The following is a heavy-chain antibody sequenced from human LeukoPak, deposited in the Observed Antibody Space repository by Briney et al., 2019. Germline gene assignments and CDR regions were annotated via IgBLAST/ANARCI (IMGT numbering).Heavy chain of an antibody. D-gene: IGHD2-2*01. CDR2: ISSEECST. CDR3: ARSSIVVVSILDY. V-gene: IGHV3-64*01. J-gene: IGHJ4*02. Sequence: GGSLTLSCAASGFPFSSYAMHWVRQDPGKGLEYVSAISSEECSTSYANSVKGRFTISRDHFKNTLYLQMGSARAQSTAVYYCARSSIVVVSILDYWGQGTLVTVSS. CDR1: GFPFSSYA.